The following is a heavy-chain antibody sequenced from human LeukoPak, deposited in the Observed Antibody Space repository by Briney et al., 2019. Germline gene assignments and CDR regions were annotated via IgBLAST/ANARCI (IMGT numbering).Heavy chain of an antibody. V-gene: IGHV4-39*01. J-gene: IGHJ4*02. D-gene: IGHD3-22*01. CDR3: AKHEGSYFDKSGYTFEY. CDR2: IYYSGST. CDR1: GGSISSGGYY. Sequence: SETLSLTCTVSGGSISSGGYYWSWIRQHPGKGLEWIGYIYYSGSTYYNPSLKSRVTISVDTSRNQFSLKLSSVSAADRGIYYCAKHEGSYFDKSGYTFEYWGQGTLVTVSS.